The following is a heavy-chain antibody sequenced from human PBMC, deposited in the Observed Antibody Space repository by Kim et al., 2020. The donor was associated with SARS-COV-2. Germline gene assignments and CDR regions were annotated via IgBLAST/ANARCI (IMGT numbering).Heavy chain of an antibody. CDR1: GFTFTSYW. CDR2: IKQDGSEK. J-gene: IGHJ4*02. CDR3: ARARMVDY. Sequence: GGSLRLSCAASGFTFTSYWMSWVRQAPGKGLEWVATIKQDGSEKYYVDSVMGRFTISRDNAKSSLFLQMNSLRAEDTAVYYCARARMVDYWGQGTLVTVSS. V-gene: IGHV3-7*03.